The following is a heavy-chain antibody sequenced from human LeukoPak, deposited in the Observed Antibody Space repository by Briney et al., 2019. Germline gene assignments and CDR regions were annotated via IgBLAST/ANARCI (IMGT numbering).Heavy chain of an antibody. Sequence: SETLSLTCTVSGGSISNYYWTWIRQPPGKGLEWIGYIYYSGSTNCNPSLKSRVTISVDTSKNQFSLKMRSVTAADTAVYYCARVDSSDAFDIWGQGTMVTVSS. D-gene: IGHD3-22*01. J-gene: IGHJ3*02. CDR3: ARVDSSDAFDI. V-gene: IGHV4-59*01. CDR2: IYYSGST. CDR1: GGSISNYY.